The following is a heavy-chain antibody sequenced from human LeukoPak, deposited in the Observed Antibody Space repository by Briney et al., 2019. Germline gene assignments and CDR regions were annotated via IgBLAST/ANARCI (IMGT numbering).Heavy chain of an antibody. CDR1: GGSISSYY. CDR2: IYTSGST. Sequence: SETLSLTCTVSGGSISSYYWSWIRQPAGKGLEWIGRIYTSGSTNYNPSLKTRVTMSVGTSKNQFSLKLSSVTAADTAVYYCARGYCSGGSRYQKPYWYFDLWGRGTLVTVSS. CDR3: ARGYCSGGSRYQKPYWYFDL. J-gene: IGHJ2*01. V-gene: IGHV4-4*07. D-gene: IGHD2-15*01.